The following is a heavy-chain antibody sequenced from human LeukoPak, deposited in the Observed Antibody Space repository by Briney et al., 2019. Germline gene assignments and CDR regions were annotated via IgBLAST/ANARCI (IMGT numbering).Heavy chain of an antibody. CDR2: IYYSGST. CDR3: RIIYCKATNCYAKGDY. D-gene: IGHD2-2*01. V-gene: IGHV4-39*01. CDR1: GGSVNSSSYY. J-gene: IGHJ4*02. Sequence: SETLSLTCTVSGGSVNSSSYYWGWIRQPPGTGLEWIGSIYYSGSTYYNPSLKSRLTISVDTSNNQFSLNLSSVTAADTAVYYCRIIYCKATNCYAKGDYWSQGTLVTTSS.